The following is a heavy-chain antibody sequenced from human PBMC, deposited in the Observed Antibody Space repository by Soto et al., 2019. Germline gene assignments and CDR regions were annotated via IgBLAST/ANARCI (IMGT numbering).Heavy chain of an antibody. V-gene: IGHV3-21*01. CDR1: GFTFSSYS. J-gene: IGHJ4*02. D-gene: IGHD5-12*01. CDR3: ARVGIDGYNVIDY. Sequence: GGSLRLSCAASGFTFSSYSMNWVRQAPGKGLEWVSSISSSSSYIYYADSVKGRFTISRDNAKNSLYLQMNSLRAEDTAVYYCARVGIDGYNVIDYWGQGTLVTVSS. CDR2: ISSSSSYI.